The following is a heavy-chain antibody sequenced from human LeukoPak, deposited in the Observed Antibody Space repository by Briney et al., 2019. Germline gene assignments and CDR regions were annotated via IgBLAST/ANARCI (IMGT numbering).Heavy chain of an antibody. D-gene: IGHD5-18*01. CDR1: GFTFSSYS. Sequence: PGGSLRLSCAASGFTFSSYSMNWVRQAPGKGLEWVSYISSSSSSIYYADSVKGRFTISRDNAKTSLYLQMNSLRAEDTAVYYCAKPVGDTAMGDAFDIWGQGTMVTVSS. CDR2: ISSSSSSI. J-gene: IGHJ3*02. CDR3: AKPVGDTAMGDAFDI. V-gene: IGHV3-48*01.